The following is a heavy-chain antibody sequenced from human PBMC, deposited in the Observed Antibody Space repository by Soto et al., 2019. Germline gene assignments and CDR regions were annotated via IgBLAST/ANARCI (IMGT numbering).Heavy chain of an antibody. CDR2: IIPMYGTT. J-gene: IGHJ4*02. CDR1: GGTFRSYV. Sequence: QVQLVQSGAEVKKPGSSVKVSCKASGGTFRSYVTSWVRQAPGQGLEWLGGIIPMYGTTYYAQTFQGRVTVXGXXSTSTAFMELSSLRSEDTAVYYCARIGTLDWIDDYWGEGTLVTVSS. CDR3: ARIGTLDWIDDY. V-gene: IGHV1-69*12. D-gene: IGHD1-1*01.